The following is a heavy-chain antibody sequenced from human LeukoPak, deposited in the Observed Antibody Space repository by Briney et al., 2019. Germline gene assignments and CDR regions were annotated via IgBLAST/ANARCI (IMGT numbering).Heavy chain of an antibody. CDR3: ARVWTVGRGEDY. CDR1: GGTFSSYA. CDR2: ISYDGSNK. J-gene: IGHJ4*02. V-gene: IGHV3-30*04. D-gene: IGHD3-16*01. Sequence: SCKASGGTFSSYAMHWVRQAPGKGLEWVAVISYDGSNKYYADSVKGRFTISRDNAKNSLYLQMNSLRAEDTAVYYCARVWTVGRGEDYWGQGTLVTVSS.